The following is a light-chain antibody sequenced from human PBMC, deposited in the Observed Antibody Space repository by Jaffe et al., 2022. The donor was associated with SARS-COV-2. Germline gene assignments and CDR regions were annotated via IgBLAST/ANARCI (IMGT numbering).Light chain of an antibody. CDR3: QQTYNTPRT. V-gene: IGKV1-39*01. CDR2: AAS. Sequence: DVQMTQSPSSLSASVGDRITITCRASQNIGTSLNWYQQTPGKAPELLIYAASSLQSGVPSRFSGFGSGTEFSLTVSSLQPEDFATYYCQQTYNTPRTFGQGTKVEIK. J-gene: IGKJ1*01. CDR1: QNIGTS.